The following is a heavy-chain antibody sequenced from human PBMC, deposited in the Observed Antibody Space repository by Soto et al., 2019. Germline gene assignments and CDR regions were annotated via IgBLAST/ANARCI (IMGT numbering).Heavy chain of an antibody. Sequence: GGSLRLSCAASGFTFSDHYMDWVRQAPGKGLEWVGRTRNKANSYTTEYAASVKGRFTISRDDSKNSLYLQMNSLKTEDTAVYYCARATRSPVDTAMHQYYYYGMDVWGQGTTVTVSS. D-gene: IGHD5-18*01. V-gene: IGHV3-72*01. CDR3: ARATRSPVDTAMHQYYYYGMDV. J-gene: IGHJ6*02. CDR2: TRNKANSYTT. CDR1: GFTFSDHY.